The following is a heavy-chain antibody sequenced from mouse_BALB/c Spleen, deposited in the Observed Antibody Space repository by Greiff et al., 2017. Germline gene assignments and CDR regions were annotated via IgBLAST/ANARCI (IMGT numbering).Heavy chain of an antibody. J-gene: IGHJ2*01. CDR1: GFSLTSYG. D-gene: IGHD1-1*01. Sequence: QVQLQQSGPGLVQPSQSLSITCTVSGFSLTSYGVHWVRQSPGKGLEWLGVIWSGGSTDYNAAFISRLSISKDNSKSQVFFKMNSLQADDTAIYYCARNPITTVVSFYYFDYWGQGTTLTVSS. CDR2: IWSGGST. V-gene: IGHV2-4-1*01. CDR3: ARNPITTVVSFYYFDY.